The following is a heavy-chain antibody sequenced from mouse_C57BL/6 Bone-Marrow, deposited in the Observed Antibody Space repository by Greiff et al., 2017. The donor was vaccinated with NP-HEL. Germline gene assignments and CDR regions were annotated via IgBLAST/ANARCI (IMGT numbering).Heavy chain of an antibody. CDR2: IYPGDGDT. CDR1: GYAFSSSW. J-gene: IGHJ3*01. D-gene: IGHD2-5*01. Sequence: QVQLQQPGPELVKPGASVKISCKASGYAFSSSWMNWVKQRPGKGLEWIGRIYPGDGDTNYNGKFKGKATLTADKSSSTAYMQLSSLTSEDSAVYFCARSAYYSNYVRFAYWGQGTLVTVSA. CDR3: ARSAYYSNYVRFAY. V-gene: IGHV1-82*01.